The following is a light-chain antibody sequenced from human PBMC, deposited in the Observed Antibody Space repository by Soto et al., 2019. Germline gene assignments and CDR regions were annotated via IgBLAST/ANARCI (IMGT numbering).Light chain of an antibody. CDR3: QQDGVVPRT. CDR2: KAS. J-gene: IGKJ1*01. V-gene: IGKV1-5*03. Sequence: DIQMTQSPSTLSASVGDRVTITCRASQSMSNWLAWYQQKPGKAPKLLIYKASSLESEVTSRFSGSGSVTDFTLTISRLEPEDFAVYYCQQDGVVPRTFGQGTKVEIK. CDR1: QSMSNW.